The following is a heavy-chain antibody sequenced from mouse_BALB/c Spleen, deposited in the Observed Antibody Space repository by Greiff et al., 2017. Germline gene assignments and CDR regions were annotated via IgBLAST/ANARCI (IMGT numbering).Heavy chain of an antibody. CDR2: ISSGGST. CDR1: GFTFSSYA. J-gene: IGHJ2*01. V-gene: IGHV5-6-5*01. CDR3: AREKYGNYVPFDY. D-gene: IGHD2-10*02. Sequence: EVKLVESGGGLVKPGGSLKLSCAASGFTFSSYAMSWVRQTPEKRLEWVASISSGGSTYYPDSVKGRITISRDNARNILYLQMSSLRSEDTAMYYCAREKYGNYVPFDYWGQGTTLTVSS.